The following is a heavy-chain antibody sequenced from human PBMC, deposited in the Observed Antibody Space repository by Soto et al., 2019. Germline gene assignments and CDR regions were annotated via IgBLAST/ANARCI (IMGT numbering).Heavy chain of an antibody. V-gene: IGHV3-30*18. Sequence: QVQLVESGGGVVQPGRSLRLSCAASGFTFPNYVMHWVRQAPGKGLEWVAVISFAGTNKYYPDSVKGRFTISRDNSKNTLSLEMHSLTTEDAAIYYCAKEGSAVGYYGLDVWGKVNPVTVSP. D-gene: IGHD1-26*01. CDR1: GFTFPNYV. CDR3: AKEGSAVGYYGLDV. CDR2: ISFAGTNK. J-gene: IGHJ6*04.